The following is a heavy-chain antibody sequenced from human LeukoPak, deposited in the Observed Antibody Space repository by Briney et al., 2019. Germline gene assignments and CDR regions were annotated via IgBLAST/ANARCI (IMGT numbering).Heavy chain of an antibody. Sequence: GGSLRLSCAASGFTFSSYGMHWVRQAPGKGLEWVAVISYDGSNKYYADSVKGRFTISRDNSKNTLYLQMNSLRAEDTAVYYCAKDPIENYYDSSGYYDYWGQGTLVTVSS. CDR1: GFTFSSYG. J-gene: IGHJ4*02. D-gene: IGHD3-22*01. CDR2: ISYDGSNK. V-gene: IGHV3-30*18. CDR3: AKDPIENYYDSSGYYDY.